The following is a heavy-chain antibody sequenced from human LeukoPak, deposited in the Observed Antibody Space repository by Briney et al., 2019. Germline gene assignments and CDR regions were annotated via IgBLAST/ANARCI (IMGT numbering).Heavy chain of an antibody. CDR1: GYTFTGYY. J-gene: IGHJ6*03. CDR3: ARARRVLRPRPRYYYYMDV. CDR2: INPNSGNT. Sequence: ASVKVSCKASGYTFTGYYMHWVRQAPGQGLEWMGWINPNSGNTGYAQKFQGRVTITRNTSISTAYMELSSLRSEDTAVYYCARARRVLRPRPRYYYYMDVWGKGTTVTVSS. V-gene: IGHV1-8*03. D-gene: IGHD2/OR15-2a*01.